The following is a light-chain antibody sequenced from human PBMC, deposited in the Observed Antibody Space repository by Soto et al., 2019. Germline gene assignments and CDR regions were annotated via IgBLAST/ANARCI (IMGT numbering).Light chain of an antibody. CDR2: AAS. Sequence: EIILTQSPVTLSASPGERATLSCRASQSLNNDLAWYQHKPGQSPRLLIYAASSRATGVPARFSGSGSGTEFILPISGRQSEDFAVDYCRQYNDWRQFTFGEGTRL. J-gene: IGKJ2*01. CDR3: RQYNDWRQFT. CDR1: QSLNND. V-gene: IGKV3-15*01.